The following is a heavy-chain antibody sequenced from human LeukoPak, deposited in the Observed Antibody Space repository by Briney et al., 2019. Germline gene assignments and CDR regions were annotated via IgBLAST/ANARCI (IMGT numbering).Heavy chain of an antibody. V-gene: IGHV1-2*02. CDR2: INPNTSGT. J-gene: IGHJ5*02. D-gene: IGHD1-26*01. CDR1: GYTFTGYY. Sequence: ASVKASCKASGYTFTGYYMHWVRQAPGQGLEWMGWINPNTSGTTHAQRFQGRVTMTMDTSISTAYMDLRWLSSDDTAIYYCARAGLGSTVWGDWFDPWGQGTLVTVSS. CDR3: ARAGLGSTVWGDWFDP.